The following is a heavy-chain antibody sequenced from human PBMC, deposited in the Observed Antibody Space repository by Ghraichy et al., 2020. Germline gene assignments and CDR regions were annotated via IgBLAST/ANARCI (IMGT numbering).Heavy chain of an antibody. Sequence: SETLSLTCAVHGGSFSGYYWSWIRQPPAKGLEWIGEINHSGSTNYNPPLKNRVPISLDTSTDQFSLKLSSVTAADTAVYYCARGLYDFWSGYSNWFDPWGHGTRVTVSS. V-gene: IGHV4-34*01. CDR1: GGSFSGYY. D-gene: IGHD3-3*01. J-gene: IGHJ5*02. CDR2: INHSGST. CDR3: ARGLYDFWSGYSNWFDP.